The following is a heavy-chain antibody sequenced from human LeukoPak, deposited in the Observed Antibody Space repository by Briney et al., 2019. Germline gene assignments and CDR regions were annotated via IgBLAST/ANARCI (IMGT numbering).Heavy chain of an antibody. CDR3: ARALVPENYYDSSGSRGFDY. D-gene: IGHD3-22*01. Sequence: ASVKVSCKASGYTFSSYYMHWVRQAPGQGFDWMGIINTSSGRTSYAQKFQGRVTMTTDTSTSTVYMELSSLRSEDAAVYYCARALVPENYYDSSGSRGFDYWGQGTLVTVSS. J-gene: IGHJ4*02. V-gene: IGHV1-46*01. CDR1: GYTFSSYY. CDR2: INTSSGRT.